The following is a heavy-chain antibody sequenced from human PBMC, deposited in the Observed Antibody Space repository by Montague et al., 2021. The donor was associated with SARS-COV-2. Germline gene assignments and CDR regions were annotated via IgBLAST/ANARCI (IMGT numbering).Heavy chain of an antibody. CDR3: ARGRYHNHMILVVITSQEGCFDY. V-gene: IGHV4-39*07. D-gene: IGHD3-22*01. CDR1: GGSISSGGYY. Sequence: SETLSLTCTVSGGSISSGGYYWSWIRQPPGKGLEWLGEINHSGSTNYNPSLKSRVTISVDTSKNQFSLKLNSVTAADTATYYCARGRYHNHMILVVITSQEGCFDYWGQGTLVTVSS. CDR2: INHSGST. J-gene: IGHJ4*02.